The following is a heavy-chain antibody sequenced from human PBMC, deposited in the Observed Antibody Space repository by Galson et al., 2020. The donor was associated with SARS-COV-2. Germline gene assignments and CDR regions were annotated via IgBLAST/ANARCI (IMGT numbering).Heavy chain of an antibody. D-gene: IGHD6-13*01. V-gene: IGHV3-23*01. J-gene: IGHJ4*02. Sequence: GESLKISCAASGFTFSSYAMSWVRQAPGKGLEWVSAISGSGGSTYYADSVKGRFTISRDNSKNTLYLQMNSLRAEDTAVYYCAKAFAGSSRWAFDYWGQGTLVTVSS. CDR2: ISGSGGST. CDR3: AKAFAGSSRWAFDY. CDR1: GFTFSSYA.